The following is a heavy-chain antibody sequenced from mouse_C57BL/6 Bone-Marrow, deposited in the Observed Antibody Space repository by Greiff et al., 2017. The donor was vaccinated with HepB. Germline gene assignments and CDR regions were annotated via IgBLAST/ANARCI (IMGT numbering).Heavy chain of an antibody. Sequence: EVQLQQSGPELVKPGASVKMSCKASGYTFTDYNLHWVKQSHGKSLEWIGYINPNNGGPSYNQKFKGKATLTVNKSSSTAYMELRILTSEDSAVYYCARGYGSSYWYVDVWGTGTTVTVSS. D-gene: IGHD1-1*01. CDR2: INPNNGGP. J-gene: IGHJ1*03. CDR3: ARGYGSSYWYVDV. CDR1: GYTFTDYN. V-gene: IGHV1-22*01.